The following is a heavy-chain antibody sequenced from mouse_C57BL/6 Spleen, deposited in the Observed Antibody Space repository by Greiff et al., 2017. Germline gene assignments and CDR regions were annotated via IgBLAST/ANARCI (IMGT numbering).Heavy chain of an antibody. CDR1: GYSFTDYN. V-gene: IGHV1-39*01. CDR3: ARSRYPLWSFDV. J-gene: IGHJ1*03. D-gene: IGHD1-1*01. Sequence: EVKLQQSGPELVKPGASVKISCKASGYSFTDYNMNWVKQSNGKSLEWIGVINPNYGTTSYNQKFKGKATLTVDQSSSTAYMQLNSLTSEDSSVFSCARSRYPLWSFDVWGTGTTVTVSS. CDR2: INPNYGTT.